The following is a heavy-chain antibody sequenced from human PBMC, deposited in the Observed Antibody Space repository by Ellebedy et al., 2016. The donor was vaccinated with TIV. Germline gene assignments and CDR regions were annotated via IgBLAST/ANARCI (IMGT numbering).Heavy chain of an antibody. CDR3: ANEGDFYYFDY. CDR1: GFTFSSYG. CDR2: IWYDGSNK. D-gene: IGHD2-21*02. Sequence: PGGSLRLSCAASGFTFSSYGMHWVRQAPGKGLEWVAVIWYDGSNKYYADSVKGRFTISRDNSKNTLYLQMNSLRAEDTAVYYCANEGDFYYFDYWGQGTLVTVSS. V-gene: IGHV3-33*06. J-gene: IGHJ4*02.